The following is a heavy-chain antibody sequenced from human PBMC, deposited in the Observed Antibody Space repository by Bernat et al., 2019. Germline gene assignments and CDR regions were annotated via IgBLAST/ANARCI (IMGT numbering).Heavy chain of an antibody. J-gene: IGHJ6*02. Sequence: EVQLVESGGGLVQPGGSLKLSCAASGFTFSGSAMHWVRQASGKGLEWVGRIRSKANSYATAYAASVKGRFTISRDDSKNTAYLQMNSLKTEETAVYSCTRHQNYYGSGSDGPFYYYYGMDVWGQGTTVTVSS. V-gene: IGHV3-73*01. CDR1: GFTFSGSA. CDR2: IRSKANSYAT. D-gene: IGHD3-10*01. CDR3: TRHQNYYGSGSDGPFYYYYGMDV.